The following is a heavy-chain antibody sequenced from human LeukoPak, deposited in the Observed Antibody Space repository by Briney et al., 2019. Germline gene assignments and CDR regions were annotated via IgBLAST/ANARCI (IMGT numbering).Heavy chain of an antibody. CDR2: ISGSGGST. D-gene: IGHD1-1*01. CDR3: AKDHSFWGTGIDY. Sequence: GGSLRLSCAASGFTFSSYAMGWVRQAPGKGLEWVSAISGSGGSTYYADSVKGRFTISRDNSKNTLYLQMNSLRAEDTAVYYCAKDHSFWGTGIDYWGQGTLVTVSS. V-gene: IGHV3-23*01. J-gene: IGHJ4*02. CDR1: GFTFSSYA.